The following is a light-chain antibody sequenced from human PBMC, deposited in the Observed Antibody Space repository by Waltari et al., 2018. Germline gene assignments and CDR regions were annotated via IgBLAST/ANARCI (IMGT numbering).Light chain of an antibody. CDR1: SSDVGAYDF. Sequence: QSALTQPASVSGSPGQSITISCTGTSSDVGAYDFVSWYQQHPGKAPKLLIYAVTSLPSGISDHCSGSTSGNTASLTISGLQTEDEADYYCSSYTSSSTYVFGTGTKVTVL. CDR3: SSYTSSSTYV. J-gene: IGLJ1*01. V-gene: IGLV2-14*03. CDR2: AVT.